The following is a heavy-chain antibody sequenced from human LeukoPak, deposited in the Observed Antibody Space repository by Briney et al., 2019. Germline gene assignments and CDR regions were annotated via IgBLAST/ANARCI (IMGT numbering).Heavy chain of an antibody. V-gene: IGHV3-7*01. CDR1: GFTFRNNW. Sequence: GGSLRLSCAASGFTFRNNWMTWVRQAPGKGLEWVAHIKEDGSAQNYIDSVKGRFTISRDNSKNTLYLQMNSLRAEDTAVYYCARGYYGMDVWGQGTTVTVSS. CDR2: IKEDGSAQ. CDR3: ARGYYGMDV. J-gene: IGHJ6*02.